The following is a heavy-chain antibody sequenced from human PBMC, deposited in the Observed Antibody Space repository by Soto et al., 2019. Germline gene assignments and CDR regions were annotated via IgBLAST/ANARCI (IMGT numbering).Heavy chain of an antibody. V-gene: IGHV3-21*01. CDR1: GFTFSSYS. CDR2: ISSSSSYI. Sequence: PGGSLRLSCAASGFTFSSYSMNWVRQAPGKGLEWVSSISSSSSYIYYADSVKGRFTISRDNAKNSLYLQMNSLRAEDTAVYSCATSTYYYESSGCYTNWGQGTMVTVSS. D-gene: IGHD3-22*01. J-gene: IGHJ4*02. CDR3: ATSTYYYESSGCYTN.